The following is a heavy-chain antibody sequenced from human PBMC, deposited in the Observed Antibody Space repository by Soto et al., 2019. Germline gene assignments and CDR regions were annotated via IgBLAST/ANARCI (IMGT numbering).Heavy chain of an antibody. CDR2: IIPIFGTA. D-gene: IGHD3-22*01. V-gene: IGHV1-69*06. J-gene: IGHJ6*02. CDR1: GGTFSSHA. CDR3: ARVSADSSGYYSYYYYGMDV. Sequence: GASVKVSCKASGGTFSSHAISWVRQAPGQGLEWMGGIIPIFGTANYAQKFQGRVTITADKSTSTAYMELSSLRSEDTAVYYCARVSADSSGYYSYYYYGMDVWGQGTTVTVSS.